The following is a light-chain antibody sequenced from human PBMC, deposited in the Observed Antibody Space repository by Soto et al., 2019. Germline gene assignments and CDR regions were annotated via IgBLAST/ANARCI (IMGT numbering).Light chain of an antibody. CDR1: SSDIGAYNF. CDR3: SSYAGSNNYVV. Sequence: QSALTQPPSASGSPGQSVSISCTGTSSDIGAYNFVSWYQQHPGKAPRLMIYGVPKRPSGVPDRFSGSKSGNTASLTVSGLLDEDDADDYCSSYAGSNNYVVFGGGTKVTVL. V-gene: IGLV2-8*01. CDR2: GVP. J-gene: IGLJ2*01.